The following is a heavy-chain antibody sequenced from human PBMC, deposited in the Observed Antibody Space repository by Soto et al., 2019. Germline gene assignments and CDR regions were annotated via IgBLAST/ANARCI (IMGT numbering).Heavy chain of an antibody. D-gene: IGHD5-12*01. CDR2: IYYSGST. J-gene: IGHJ4*02. V-gene: IGHV4-39*01. Sequence: SETLSLTCTVSGGSISSSSYYWGWIRQPPGMGLGWIGSIYYSGSTYYNPSLKSCVTISVDTAKNQFSLKVSPVTAADTAVYYCARQVVATRYFDYWGQGTLVTVSS. CDR1: GGSISSSSYY. CDR3: ARQVVATRYFDY.